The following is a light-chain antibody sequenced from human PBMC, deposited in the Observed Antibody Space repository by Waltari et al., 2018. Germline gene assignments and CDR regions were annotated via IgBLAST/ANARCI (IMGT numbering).Light chain of an antibody. Sequence: ILMTQSSDSLAVSLGERATINCKSSQTVLNSSNKTHSLAWYQQKPGQPPKLLISWASTRESGVPDRFSGSGSGTDFTLTISDLQTEDVAGYFCQQYYGPPYTFGQGTKLEIK. CDR1: QTVLNSSNKTHS. CDR2: WAS. J-gene: IGKJ2*01. CDR3: QQYYGPPYT. V-gene: IGKV4-1*01.